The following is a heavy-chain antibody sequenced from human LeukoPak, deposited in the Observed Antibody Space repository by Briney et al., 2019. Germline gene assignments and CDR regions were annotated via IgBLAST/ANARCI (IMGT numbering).Heavy chain of an antibody. J-gene: IGHJ3*01. Sequence: GGSPRLSCAASGFTFSSYAMTWVRQAPGKGLEWVANIKQDGSEKYYVDSVKGRFTITRDNAKKALYLEMNSLRVEDTALYYCARENYYDSSGNDAFDVWGQGTMVTVSS. CDR1: GFTFSSYA. D-gene: IGHD3-22*01. CDR2: IKQDGSEK. CDR3: ARENYYDSSGNDAFDV. V-gene: IGHV3-7*04.